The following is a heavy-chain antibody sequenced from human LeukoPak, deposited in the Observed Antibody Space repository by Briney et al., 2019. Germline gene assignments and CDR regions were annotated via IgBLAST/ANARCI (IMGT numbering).Heavy chain of an antibody. CDR1: GDSVSSNSAA. CDR3: ARERGQSIAVAGMYYGMDV. Sequence: SQTLSLTCAISGDSVSSNSAAWNWIRQSPSRGLEWLGRTYYRSKWYNDYAVSVKSRITINPDTSKNQFSLQLNSVTPEDTAMYYCARERGQSIAVAGMYYGMDVWGQGTTVTVSS. D-gene: IGHD6-19*01. CDR2: TYYRSKWYN. J-gene: IGHJ6*02. V-gene: IGHV6-1*01.